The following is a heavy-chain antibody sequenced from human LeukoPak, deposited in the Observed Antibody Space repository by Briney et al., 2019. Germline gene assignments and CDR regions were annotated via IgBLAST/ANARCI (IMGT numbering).Heavy chain of an antibody. CDR1: GGSFSGYY. CDR3: ARTYSSSSGAFDI. J-gene: IGHJ3*02. Sequence: SETLSLTCAVYGGSFSGYYWSWIRQPPGKGLEWIGEINHSGSTNYNPSLKSRVTISVDTSKNQFSLKLSSVTAADTAVYYCARTYSSSSGAFDIWGQGTMVTVSS. CDR2: INHSGST. V-gene: IGHV4-34*01. D-gene: IGHD6-6*01.